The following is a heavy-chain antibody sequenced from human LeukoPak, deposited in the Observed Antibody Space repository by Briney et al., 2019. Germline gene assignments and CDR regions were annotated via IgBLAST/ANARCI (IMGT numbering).Heavy chain of an antibody. CDR3: ARLEERITMVRGVYRDFDY. CDR2: INPNSGGT. CDR1: GYTFTGYY. D-gene: IGHD3-10*01. J-gene: IGHJ4*02. Sequence: GASVKVSCKASGYTFTGYYMHWVRQAPGQGLEWMGWINPNSGGTNYAQKFQGRVTMTRDTSISTAYMELSRLRSDDTAVYYCARLEERITMVRGVYRDFDYWGQGTLVTASS. V-gene: IGHV1-2*02.